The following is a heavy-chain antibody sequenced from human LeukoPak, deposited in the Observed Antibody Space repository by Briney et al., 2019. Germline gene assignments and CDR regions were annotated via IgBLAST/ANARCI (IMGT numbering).Heavy chain of an antibody. J-gene: IGHJ3*02. Sequence: PSETLSLTCAVSGGSMSHYFWTWIRQPAGKGLEWIGHIYSSGATNYNPSLQSRISLSVDTSKNQFSLTLNSVTTSDTAIYYCARDKPGVGASREIDIWGRGT. CDR2: IYSSGAT. CDR1: GGSMSHYF. D-gene: IGHD1-26*01. V-gene: IGHV4-4*07. CDR3: ARDKPGVGASREIDI.